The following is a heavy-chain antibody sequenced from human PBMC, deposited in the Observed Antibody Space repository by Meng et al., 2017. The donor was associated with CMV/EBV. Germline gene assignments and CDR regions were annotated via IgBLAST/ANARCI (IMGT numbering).Heavy chain of an antibody. J-gene: IGHJ6*02. CDR3: AKAEPDEWELLRGHYYYGMDV. V-gene: IGHV3-23*01. CDR2: ISGSGGST. CDR1: GFTFSSYA. Sequence: GESLKISCAASGFTFSSYAVSRVRQAPGKGLEWVSAISGSGGSTYYADPVKGRFTISRDNSKNTLYLQMNSLRVEDTAVYYCAKAEPDEWELLRGHYYYGMDVWGQGTTVTVSS. D-gene: IGHD1-26*01.